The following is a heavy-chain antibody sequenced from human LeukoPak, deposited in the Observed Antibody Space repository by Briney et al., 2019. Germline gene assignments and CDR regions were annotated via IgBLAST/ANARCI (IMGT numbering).Heavy chain of an antibody. CDR3: ARDLAYSRLDY. CDR1: GFIFNNYA. D-gene: IGHD5-18*01. J-gene: IGHJ4*02. Sequence: PGRSLRLSCAGSGFIFNNYAMHWVRQPPGKGLEWVSGISWNSGTIDYADSVRGRFTISRDNAKNSLYLQMDSLRVEDTAFYYCARDLAYSRLDYWGQGMLVTVSS. CDR2: ISWNSGTI. V-gene: IGHV3-9*01.